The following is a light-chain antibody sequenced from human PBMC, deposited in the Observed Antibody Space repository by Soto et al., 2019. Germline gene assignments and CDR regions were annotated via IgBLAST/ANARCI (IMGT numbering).Light chain of an antibody. CDR2: EVS. J-gene: IGLJ2*01. Sequence: QSALTQPASVSGSPGQSITISCTGTSSDVGSYNLVSWYQQHPGKAPILMIYEVSKRPSGVANRCSGSKSGNTASLTISGLQAEDEADYYCCSYAGSSTFVFGGGTKLTVL. CDR1: SSDVGSYNL. V-gene: IGLV2-23*02. CDR3: CSYAGSSTFV.